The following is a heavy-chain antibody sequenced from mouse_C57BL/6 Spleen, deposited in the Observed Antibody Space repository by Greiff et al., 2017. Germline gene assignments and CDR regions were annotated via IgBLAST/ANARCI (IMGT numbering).Heavy chain of an antibody. D-gene: IGHD1-1*01. J-gene: IGHJ2*01. Sequence: EVQLQQSGAELVRPGASVKLSCTASGFNIKDYYMHWVKQRPEQGLEWIGRIDPEDGGTEYAPKFQGKATMTADTSSNTAYLQLSSLTSEDTAVYYCTNHYYGSSIFDYWGQGTTLTVSS. CDR2: IDPEDGGT. V-gene: IGHV14-1*01. CDR3: TNHYYGSSIFDY. CDR1: GFNIKDYY.